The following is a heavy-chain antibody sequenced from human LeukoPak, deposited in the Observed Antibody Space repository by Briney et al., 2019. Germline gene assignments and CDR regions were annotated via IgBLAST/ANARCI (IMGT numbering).Heavy chain of an antibody. V-gene: IGHV3-23*01. D-gene: IGHD4-17*01. CDR2: ISGSGGST. J-gene: IGHJ4*02. CDR1: GFTFSSYA. CDR3: AKVEASYGDYYFDY. Sequence: GGPLRLSCAASGFTFSSYAMSWVRQAPGKGLEWVSAISGSGGSTYYADSVKGRFTISRDNSKNTLYLQMNSLRAEDTAVYYCAKVEASYGDYYFDYWGQGTLVTVSS.